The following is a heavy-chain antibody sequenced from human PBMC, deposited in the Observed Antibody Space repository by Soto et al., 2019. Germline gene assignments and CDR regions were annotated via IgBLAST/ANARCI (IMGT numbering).Heavy chain of an antibody. J-gene: IGHJ6*02. CDR2: IIPIFGTA. CDR1: GGTFSSYA. Sequence: QVQLVQSGAEVKKPGSSVKVSCKASGGTFSSYAISWVRQAPGQGLEWMGGIIPIFGTANYAQKFQGRVTITADESTSTAYMELSSLRSEDTAVYYCARGHYVDEDYYYSYGMDVWGQGTTVTVSS. CDR3: ARGHYVDEDYYYSYGMDV. V-gene: IGHV1-69*12. D-gene: IGHD3-16*01.